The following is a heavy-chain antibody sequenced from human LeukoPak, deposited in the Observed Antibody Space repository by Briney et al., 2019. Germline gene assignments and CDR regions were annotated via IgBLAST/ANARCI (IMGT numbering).Heavy chain of an antibody. CDR3: AKDSRLEY. D-gene: IGHD1-1*01. CDR1: GFTFSSSA. CDR2: ISGSGGST. Sequence: GGSLRLSCAASGFTFSSSAMSWVRQAPGKGLEWVSAISGSGGSTYYADSVKGGFTISRDNSKNALHLQMNSLRAEDTAVYYCAKDSRLEYWGQGTLVTVSS. J-gene: IGHJ4*02. V-gene: IGHV3-23*01.